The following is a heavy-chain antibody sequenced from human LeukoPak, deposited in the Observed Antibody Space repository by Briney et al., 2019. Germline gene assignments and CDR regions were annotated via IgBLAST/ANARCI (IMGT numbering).Heavy chain of an antibody. Sequence: ASVKVSCKASGYTFTSYGISWVRQAPGQGLEWMGWISAYNGNTNYAQKLQGRVTMTTDTSTSTAYMELRSLRSDDTAVYYCARRRDYDSSGYYHNWFDPWGQGTLVIVSS. J-gene: IGHJ5*02. CDR3: ARRRDYDSSGYYHNWFDP. CDR1: GYTFTSYG. V-gene: IGHV1-18*01. D-gene: IGHD3-22*01. CDR2: ISAYNGNT.